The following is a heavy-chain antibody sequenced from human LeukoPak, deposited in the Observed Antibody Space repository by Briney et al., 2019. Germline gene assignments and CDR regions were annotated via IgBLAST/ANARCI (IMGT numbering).Heavy chain of an antibody. CDR1: GYTFTTYA. J-gene: IGHJ4*02. CDR3: ASFSPTTVTFDY. Sequence: GASVKVSCKASGYTFTTYAITWVRQAPGQGLEWMGWISTYNGNTNYAKKLQGRVTMTTDTSTSTAYMELSSLRSDDTAVYHCASFSPTTVTFDYWGQGTLVTVSS. V-gene: IGHV1-18*01. CDR2: ISTYNGNT. D-gene: IGHD1-1*01.